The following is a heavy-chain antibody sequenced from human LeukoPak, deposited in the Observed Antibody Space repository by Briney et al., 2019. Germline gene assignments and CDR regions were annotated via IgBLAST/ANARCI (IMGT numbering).Heavy chain of an antibody. Sequence: GGSLRLSCAASGFTFSSYGMNWVRQAPGKGLEWVAVISYDGSNKYYADSVKGRFTISRDNSKNTLYLQMNSLRAEDTAVYYCAKPVAPNYYYYYGMDVWGKGTTVTVSS. D-gene: IGHD2-15*01. CDR2: ISYDGSNK. V-gene: IGHV3-30*18. CDR3: AKPVAPNYYYYYGMDV. CDR1: GFTFSSYG. J-gene: IGHJ6*04.